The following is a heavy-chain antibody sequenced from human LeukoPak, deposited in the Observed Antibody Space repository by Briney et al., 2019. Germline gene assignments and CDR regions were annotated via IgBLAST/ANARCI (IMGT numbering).Heavy chain of an antibody. CDR1: GFTFSSYS. J-gene: IGHJ4*02. Sequence: GGSLRLSCAASGFTFSSYSMNWVRQAPGKGREWVSSISSSSSYIYYADSVKGRFTISRDNAKNSLYLQMNSLRAEDTAGYYCARDDNYYDSSGPTGYWGQGTLVTVSS. CDR3: ARDDNYYDSSGPTGY. D-gene: IGHD3-22*01. V-gene: IGHV3-21*01. CDR2: ISSSSSYI.